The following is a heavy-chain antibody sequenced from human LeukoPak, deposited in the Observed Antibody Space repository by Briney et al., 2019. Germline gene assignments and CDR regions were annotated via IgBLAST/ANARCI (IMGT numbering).Heavy chain of an antibody. Sequence: GASVKVSCKASGYTFTGYYMHWVRQAPGQGLEWMGWINPNSGGTNYAQKFQGRVTMTRDTSTSTVYMELSSLRSDDTAVYFCARSLPHYGDYDYWGQGTLVTVSS. D-gene: IGHD4-17*01. CDR1: GYTFTGYY. CDR3: ARSLPHYGDYDY. V-gene: IGHV1-2*02. CDR2: INPNSGGT. J-gene: IGHJ4*02.